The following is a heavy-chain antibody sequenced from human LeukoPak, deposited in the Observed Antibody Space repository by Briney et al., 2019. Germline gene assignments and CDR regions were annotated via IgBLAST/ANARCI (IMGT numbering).Heavy chain of an antibody. CDR1: GYSFTSGHY. CDR3: ARTYCSSTFCYTSAFDI. V-gene: IGHV4-34*01. D-gene: IGHD2-2*02. Sequence: PSETLSLTCSVSGYSFTSGHYWSWIRQPPGKGLEWIGEINHDGSTKYNPSLKSRVTISLDTSKNQFSLKLSSVTAADTAVYYCARTYCSSTFCYTSAFDIWGQGTMVTVSS. J-gene: IGHJ3*02. CDR2: INHDGST.